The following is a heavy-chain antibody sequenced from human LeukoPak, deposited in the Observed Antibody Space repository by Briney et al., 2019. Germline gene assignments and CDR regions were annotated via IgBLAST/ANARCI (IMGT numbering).Heavy chain of an antibody. V-gene: IGHV3-66*02. D-gene: IGHD4-23*01. CDR2: IYSGGST. CDR3: AIAPSVTPYFDY. CDR1: GFTVSSNY. J-gene: IGHJ4*02. Sequence: PGGSLRLSCAASGFTVSSNYMSWVRQAPGKGLEWVSVIYSGGSTYYADSVKGRFTISRDNSKNTLYLQMNSLRAEDTAVYYCAIAPSVTPYFDYWGQGTLVTVSS.